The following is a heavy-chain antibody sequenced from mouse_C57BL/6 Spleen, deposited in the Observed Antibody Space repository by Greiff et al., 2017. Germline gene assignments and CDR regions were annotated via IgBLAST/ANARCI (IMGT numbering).Heavy chain of an antibody. D-gene: IGHD3-2*02. CDR2: ISDGGSYT. J-gene: IGHJ2*01. CDR1: GFTFSSYA. Sequence: EVKLVESGGGLVKPGGSLKLSCAASGFTFSSYAMSWVRQTPEQRLEWVATISDGGSYTYYPDNVKGRFTISRDNAKNNLYLQMSQLKSEDTAMYYCARDRPRPGYYFDYWGQGTTLTVSS. CDR3: ARDRPRPGYYFDY. V-gene: IGHV5-4*01.